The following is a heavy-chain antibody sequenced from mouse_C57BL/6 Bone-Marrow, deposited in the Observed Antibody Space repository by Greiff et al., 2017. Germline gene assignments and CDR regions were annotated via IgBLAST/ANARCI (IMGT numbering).Heavy chain of an antibody. V-gene: IGHV1-72*01. J-gene: IGHJ2*01. CDR1: GYTFTSYW. D-gene: IGHD1-1*01. CDR2: IDPNSGGT. Sequence: QVQLQQPGAELVKPGASVKLSCKASGYTFTSYWMHWVKQRPGRGLEWIGRIDPNSGGTKYNEKFKSKATLTVDKPSSTAYMQLSSLTSEDSAVYYCVITTVVATDYFDYWGQGTTLTVSS. CDR3: VITTVVATDYFDY.